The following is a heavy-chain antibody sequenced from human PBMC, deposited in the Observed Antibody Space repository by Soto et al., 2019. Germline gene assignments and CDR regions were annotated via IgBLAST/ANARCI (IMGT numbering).Heavy chain of an antibody. CDR1: GVSISGSD. D-gene: IGHD6-19*01. Sequence: SETLSLTYRGSGVSISGSDWSWIRQSPGKGLEWLGYVYYTGSTNYNPSLRSRVSISVDTSKNEFSLRLSSVTAADTAVYFCARSVAVPGAHIDYWGQGTQVTVSS. V-gene: IGHV4-59*01. J-gene: IGHJ4*02. CDR2: VYYTGST. CDR3: ARSVAVPGAHIDY.